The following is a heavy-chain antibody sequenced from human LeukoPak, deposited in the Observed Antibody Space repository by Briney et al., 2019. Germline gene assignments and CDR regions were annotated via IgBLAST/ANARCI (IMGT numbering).Heavy chain of an antibody. CDR3: ASYNGGNSLYNWFDP. D-gene: IGHD4-23*01. CDR1: GGSISSGGYY. J-gene: IGHJ5*02. V-gene: IGHV4-31*03. Sequence: SQTLSLTCTVSGGSISSGGYYWSWIRQHPGKGLEWIGNIYYSGSTYYNPSLKSRVTISVDTSKNQFSLRLSSVTAADTAVYYCASYNGGNSLYNWFDPWGQGTLVTVSS. CDR2: IYYSGST.